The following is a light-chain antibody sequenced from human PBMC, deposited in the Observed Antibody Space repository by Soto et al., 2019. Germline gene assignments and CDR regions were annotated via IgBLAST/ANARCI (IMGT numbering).Light chain of an antibody. CDR1: SSNIGAGYD. J-gene: IGLJ2*01. Sequence: QSVLTQPPSVSGAPGQRVTISCTGSSSNIGAGYDVHWYQQLPGTAPKLVIYGNRNRPSGVPDRFSGSKSGTSASLAITGLQAEDEADYYCQSYDSSLSGSKVVFGGGTQLTVL. CDR2: GNR. V-gene: IGLV1-40*01. CDR3: QSYDSSLSGSKVV.